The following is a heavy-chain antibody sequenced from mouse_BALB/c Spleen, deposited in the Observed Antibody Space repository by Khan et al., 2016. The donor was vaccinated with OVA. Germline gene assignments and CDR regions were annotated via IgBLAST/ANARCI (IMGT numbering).Heavy chain of an antibody. CDR2: INTYTGEP. J-gene: IGHJ4*01. D-gene: IGHD2-10*01. CDR1: GYTFTNYG. Sequence: QIQLVQSGPELKKPGETVKISCKASGYTFTNYGMNWVKQAPGKGLKWMGWINTYTGEPTYADDFKGRFAFSLETSASTAYLQINNLKSEDTATYFCARPPYFSYVMDYWGQGTSVTVSS. V-gene: IGHV9-3-1*01. CDR3: ARPPYFSYVMDY.